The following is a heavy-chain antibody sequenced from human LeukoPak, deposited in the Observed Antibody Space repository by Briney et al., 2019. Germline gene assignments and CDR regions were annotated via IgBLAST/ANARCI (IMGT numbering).Heavy chain of an antibody. J-gene: IGHJ2*01. CDR2: INPSGGST. CDR1: GYTFTSYY. CDR3: ARLSSGYDSSGYYNWYFDL. D-gene: IGHD3-22*01. V-gene: IGHV1-46*01. Sequence: ASVKVSCKASGYTFTSYYMHWVRQAPGQGLEWMGIINPSGGSTSYAQKFQGRVTMTRDTSTSTDYMELSSLRSEDTAVYYCARLSSGYDSSGYYNWYFDLWGRGTLVTVSS.